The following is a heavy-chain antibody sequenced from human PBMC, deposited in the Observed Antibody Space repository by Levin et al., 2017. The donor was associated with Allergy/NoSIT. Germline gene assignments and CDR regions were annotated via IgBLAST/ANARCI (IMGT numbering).Heavy chain of an antibody. D-gene: IGHD4-17*01. V-gene: IGHV3-30*18. CDR2: ISYDGSNK. Sequence: GGSLRLSCAASGFTFSSYGMHWVRQAPGKGLEWVAVISYDGSNKYYADSVKGRFTISRDNSKNTLYLQMNSLRAEDTAVYYCAKVRNYGDSMFDYWGQGTLVTVSS. CDR1: GFTFSSYG. J-gene: IGHJ4*02. CDR3: AKVRNYGDSMFDY.